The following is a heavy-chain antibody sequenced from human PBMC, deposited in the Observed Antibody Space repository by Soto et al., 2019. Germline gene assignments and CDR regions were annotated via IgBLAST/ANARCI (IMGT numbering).Heavy chain of an antibody. D-gene: IGHD1-1*01. CDR1: GGSISSYY. V-gene: IGHV4-4*07. CDR3: ARDTGNWDLTPTNYFDY. Sequence: QVQLQESGPGLVKPSETLSLTCTVSGGSISSYYWSWIRQPAGKGLEWIGRIYTSGSTNYNPSLKSRVTMSVDTSKNQFSLKLSSVTAADTAVYYCARDTGNWDLTPTNYFDYWGQGTLVTVSS. CDR2: IYTSGST. J-gene: IGHJ4*02.